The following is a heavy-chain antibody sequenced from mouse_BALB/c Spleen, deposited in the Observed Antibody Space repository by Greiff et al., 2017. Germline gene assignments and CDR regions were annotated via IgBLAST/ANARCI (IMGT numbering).Heavy chain of an antibody. V-gene: IGHV5-6*01. CDR3: ARQDLPSFDY. CDR2: ISSGGSYT. CDR1: GFTFSSYG. Sequence: EVMLVESGGDLVKPGGSLKLSCAASGFTFSSYGMSWVRQTPDKRLEWVATISSGGSYTYYPDSVKGRFTISRDNAKNTLYLQMSSLKSEDTAMYYCARQDLPSFDYWGQGTTLTVSS. J-gene: IGHJ2*01. D-gene: IGHD5-1*01.